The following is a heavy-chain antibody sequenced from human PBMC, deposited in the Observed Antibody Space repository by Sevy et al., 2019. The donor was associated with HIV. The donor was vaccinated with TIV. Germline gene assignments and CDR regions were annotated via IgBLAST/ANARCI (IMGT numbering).Heavy chain of an antibody. CDR2: LNWDSGSV. D-gene: IGHD6-19*01. CDR1: GFTFDDFA. CDR3: AKDIGATGIAVVAN. V-gene: IGHV3-9*01. Sequence: GGSLRLSCAVSGFTFDDFAMHWARQVPGKGLEWVSGLNWDSGSVAYADSVKGRFTISRDNAKNALFLQMNSLRAEDTALYYCAKDIGATGIAVVANWGQGIQVTVSS. J-gene: IGHJ4*02.